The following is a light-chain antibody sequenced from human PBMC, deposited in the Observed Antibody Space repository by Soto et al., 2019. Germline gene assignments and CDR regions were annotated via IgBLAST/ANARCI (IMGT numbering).Light chain of an antibody. J-gene: IGKJ1*01. V-gene: IGKV3-20*01. CDR1: QTVRSSS. CDR2: GAS. CDR3: QQYGSSPRT. Sequence: EIVVTQSPGTLSLSPGERATLSCRASQTVRSSSLAWYQQKPGQAPRLLIFGASTRAAGFPDRFSGSGSGTDFTLTISRLEPEDFAVYYCQQYGSSPRTFGQGTKVDIK.